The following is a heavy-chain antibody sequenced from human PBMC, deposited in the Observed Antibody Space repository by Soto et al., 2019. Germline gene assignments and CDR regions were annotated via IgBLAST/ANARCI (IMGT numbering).Heavy chain of an antibody. J-gene: IGHJ6*02. CDR3: ASLYDFWSGPYYYYGMDV. V-gene: IGHV3-74*01. CDR1: GFTFSSYW. D-gene: IGHD3-3*01. CDR2: INSDGSST. Sequence: PGGSLRLSCAASGFTFSSYWMHWVRRAPGKGLVWVSRINSDGSSTSYADSVKGRFTISRDNAKNTLYLQMNSLRAEDTAVYYCASLYDFWSGPYYYYGMDVWGQGTTVTVSS.